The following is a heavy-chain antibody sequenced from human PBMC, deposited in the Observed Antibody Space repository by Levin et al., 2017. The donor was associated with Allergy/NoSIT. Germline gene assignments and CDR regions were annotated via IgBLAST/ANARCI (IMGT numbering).Heavy chain of an antibody. CDR3: ARDEGFGESYFDY. CDR2: ISSSSSYI. CDR1: GFTFSSYS. V-gene: IGHV3-21*01. Sequence: GGSLRLSCAASGFTFSSYSMNWVRQAPGKGLEWVSSISSSSSYIYYADSVKGRFTISRDNAKNSLYLQMNSLRAEDTAVYYCARDEGFGESYFDYWGQGTLVTVSS. D-gene: IGHD3-10*01. J-gene: IGHJ4*02.